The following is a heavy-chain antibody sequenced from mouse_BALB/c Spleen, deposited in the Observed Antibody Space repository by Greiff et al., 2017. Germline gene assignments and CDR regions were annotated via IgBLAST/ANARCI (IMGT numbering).Heavy chain of an antibody. V-gene: IGHV3-2*02. CDR3: ARSPSYAMDY. Sequence: VQLQQSGPSLVKPSQSLSLTCTVTGYSITSDYAWNWIRQFPGNKLEWMGYISYSGSTSYNPSLKSRISITRDTSKNQFFLQLNSVTTEDTATYYCARSPSYAMDYWGQGTSVTVSS. J-gene: IGHJ4*01. CDR1: GYSITSDYA. CDR2: ISYSGST.